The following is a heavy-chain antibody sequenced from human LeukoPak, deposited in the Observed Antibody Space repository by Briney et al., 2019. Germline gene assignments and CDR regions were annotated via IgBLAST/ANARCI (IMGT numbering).Heavy chain of an antibody. CDR2: ISYTGNTK. Sequence: PGGSLRLSCAASGFTFNNYGMQWVRQAPGKGLEWVAVISYTGNTKYYVDSVKGRFTISRDNSKNTLYLQMNSLRAEDTAVYYCARDLLRRFDYWGQGTLVTVSS. CDR1: GFTFNNYG. CDR3: ARDLLRRFDY. V-gene: IGHV3-30*03. J-gene: IGHJ4*02.